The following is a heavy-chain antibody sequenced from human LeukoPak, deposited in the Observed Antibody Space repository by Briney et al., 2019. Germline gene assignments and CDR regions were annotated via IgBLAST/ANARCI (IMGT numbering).Heavy chain of an antibody. CDR3: ARDPWGYYYDSRGGAFDI. J-gene: IGHJ3*02. CDR1: GFTFSGYY. Sequence: GGSLRLSCAASGFTFSGYYMSWIRQAPGKGLEWVSYISSSGSTIYYADSVKGRFTISRDNAKNSLYLQMNSLRAEDTAVYYCARDPWGYYYDSRGGAFDIWGQGTMVTVSS. V-gene: IGHV3-11*01. D-gene: IGHD3-22*01. CDR2: ISSSGSTI.